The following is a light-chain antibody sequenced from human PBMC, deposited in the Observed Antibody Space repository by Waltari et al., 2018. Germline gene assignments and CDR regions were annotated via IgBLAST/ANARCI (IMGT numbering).Light chain of an antibody. J-gene: IGLJ3*02. CDR1: SGHSSNV. V-gene: IGLV4-69*01. CDR2: VNSDGSH. Sequence: QLVLTQSPSASASLGASVKLTCTLSSGHSSNVIAWHQQQQEKGPRYLMKVNSDGSHSKGDKIPDRFSGSSSGAEHYLTSASLQSEDEADYYCQTGGHGTWVFGGGTKLTVL. CDR3: QTGGHGTWV.